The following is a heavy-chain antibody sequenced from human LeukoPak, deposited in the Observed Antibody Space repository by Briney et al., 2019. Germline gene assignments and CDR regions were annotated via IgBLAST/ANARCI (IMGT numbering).Heavy chain of an antibody. CDR2: ISGSGGST. D-gene: IGHD6-19*01. CDR3: AKMAAVAGISSYFDN. J-gene: IGHJ4*02. Sequence: GGSLRLSCAASGFTFSSYSMNWVRQAPGKGLEWVSSISGSGGSTYQADSVKGRITISRDNSKNTLYLQMNSLRAEDTAVYYCAKMAAVAGISSYFDNWGQGTLVTVSS. V-gene: IGHV3-23*01. CDR1: GFTFSSYS.